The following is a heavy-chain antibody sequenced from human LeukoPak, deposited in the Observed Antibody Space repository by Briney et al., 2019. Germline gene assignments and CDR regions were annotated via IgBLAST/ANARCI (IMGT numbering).Heavy chain of an antibody. V-gene: IGHV1-24*01. CDR1: GYTLTELS. D-gene: IGHD5-12*01. Sequence: GASVKVSCKVSGYTLTELSMHWVRQAPGKGLEWMGGFDPEDGETIYAQKFQGRVTMTEATSTATAYLELSSLSSQDTAVYYCATSGYSGYDPWGQGTLVTVSS. CDR2: FDPEDGET. J-gene: IGHJ5*02. CDR3: ATSGYSGYDP.